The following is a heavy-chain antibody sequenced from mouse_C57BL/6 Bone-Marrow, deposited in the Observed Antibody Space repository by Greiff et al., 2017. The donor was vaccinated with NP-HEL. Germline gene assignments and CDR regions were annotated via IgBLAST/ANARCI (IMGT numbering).Heavy chain of an antibody. V-gene: IGHV5-6*01. CDR3: ARHWGPWFAY. CDR1: GFTFSSYG. CDR2: ISSGGSYT. J-gene: IGHJ3*01. Sequence: EVQLVESGGDLVKPGGSLKLSCAASGFTFSSYGMSWVRQTPDKRLEWVATISSGGSYTYYQDSVKGRFTFSSDNAKNTLYLQMSSLKSEDTAMDYCARHWGPWFAYWGQGTLVTVSA.